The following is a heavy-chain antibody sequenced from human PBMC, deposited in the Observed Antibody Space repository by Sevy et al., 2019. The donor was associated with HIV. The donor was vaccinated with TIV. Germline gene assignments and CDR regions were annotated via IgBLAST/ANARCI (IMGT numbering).Heavy chain of an antibody. D-gene: IGHD6-19*01. J-gene: IGHJ5*02. CDR1: GFTFSSYG. CDR2: ISYDGSNK. V-gene: IGHV3-30*18. Sequence: GGYLRLSCAASGFTFSSYGMHWVRQAPGKGLEWVAVISYDGSNKYYADSVKGRFTISRDNSKNTLYLQMNSLRAEDTAVYYCAKDGSPLYSSGPGGWFDPWGQGTLVTVSS. CDR3: AKDGSPLYSSGPGGWFDP.